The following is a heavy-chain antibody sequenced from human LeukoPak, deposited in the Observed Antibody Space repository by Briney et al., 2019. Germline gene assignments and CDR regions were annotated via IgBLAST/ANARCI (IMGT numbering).Heavy chain of an antibody. CDR1: GYTFTGYY. CDR3: ARDLSFYGSGSYYFGY. Sequence: ASVKVSCKASGYTFTGYYLHWVRQAPGQGLEWMGWINPTSGGTNYAQRFQDRVTMAWDTSVSAAYMELSSLRSDDTAVYYCARDLSFYGSGSYYFGYWGQGTLVTVSS. D-gene: IGHD3-10*01. CDR2: INPTSGGT. V-gene: IGHV1-2*02. J-gene: IGHJ4*02.